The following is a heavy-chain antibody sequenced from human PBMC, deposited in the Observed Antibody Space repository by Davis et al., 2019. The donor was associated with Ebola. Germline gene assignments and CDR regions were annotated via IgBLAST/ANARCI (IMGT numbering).Heavy chain of an antibody. V-gene: IGHV4-59*08. Sequence: PSETLSLTCTVSGGSISSHYWSWIRQPPGKGLEWIGYIYYSGSTNYNPSLKSRVTISVDTSKNQFSLKLSSVTAADTAVYYCARHDIAGWGIDYWGQGTPVTVSS. J-gene: IGHJ4*02. D-gene: IGHD2-15*01. CDR1: GGSISSHY. CDR2: IYYSGST. CDR3: ARHDIAGWGIDY.